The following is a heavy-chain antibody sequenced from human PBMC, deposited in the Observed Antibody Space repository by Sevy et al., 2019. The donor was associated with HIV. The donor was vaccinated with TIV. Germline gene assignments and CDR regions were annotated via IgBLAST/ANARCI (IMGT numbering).Heavy chain of an antibody. J-gene: IGHJ4*02. Sequence: GGSLRLSCAASGFTFSDDYMSWIRQAPGKGLEWISYIRSRNTYTNYADSVKGRFTISRDNAKNSLYLHMDSLRAEDTAVYYCARARIVASAPYYFDYWGQGTLVTVSS. CDR2: IRSRNTYT. V-gene: IGHV3-11*06. CDR3: ARARIVASAPYYFDY. D-gene: IGHD6-13*01. CDR1: GFTFSDDY.